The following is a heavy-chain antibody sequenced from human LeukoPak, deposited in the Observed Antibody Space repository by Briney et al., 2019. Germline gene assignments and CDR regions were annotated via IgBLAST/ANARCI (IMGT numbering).Heavy chain of an antibody. J-gene: IGHJ4*02. V-gene: IGHV3-23*01. CDR2: INELGHT. CDR3: VRDHGSQHSGTWYVFDY. D-gene: IGHD6-13*01. Sequence: GGSLRLSCAASGFTFNHYAMTWVRQAPGKGLEWVSSINELGHTFYGGSVRGRFTISRDNSKNPVFLQMNSLRGDDTAEYFCVRDHGSQHSGTWYVFDYWGRGTLVTVSS. CDR1: GFTFNHYA.